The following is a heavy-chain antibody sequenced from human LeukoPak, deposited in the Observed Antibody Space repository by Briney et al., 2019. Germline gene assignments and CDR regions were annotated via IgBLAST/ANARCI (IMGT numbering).Heavy chain of an antibody. Sequence: GGSLRLSCAASGFTFSSYWMHWVRQAPGKGLVWVSRISSDGSSTDYADSVKGRFTISRDDAKNTLYLQMNSLRAEDTAVYYCASRIPYDSSSYWGQGTLVTVSS. V-gene: IGHV3-74*01. CDR3: ASRIPYDSSSY. D-gene: IGHD3-22*01. J-gene: IGHJ4*02. CDR2: ISSDGSST. CDR1: GFTFSSYW.